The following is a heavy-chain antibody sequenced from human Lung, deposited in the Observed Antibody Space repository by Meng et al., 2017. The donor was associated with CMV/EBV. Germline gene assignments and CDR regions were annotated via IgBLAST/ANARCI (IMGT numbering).Heavy chain of an antibody. CDR3: ARDRGEYGYYDSSGYYAY. V-gene: IGHV3-11*04. CDR2: ISSSGSTI. CDR1: FTFSDYY. J-gene: IGHJ4*02. D-gene: IGHD3-22*01. Sequence: FTFSDYYMGWIRQAPGKGLEWVSYISSSGSTIYYADSVKGRFTISRDNAKNSLYLQMNSLRAEDTAVYYCARDRGEYGYYDSSGYYAYWGQGTLVTVSS.